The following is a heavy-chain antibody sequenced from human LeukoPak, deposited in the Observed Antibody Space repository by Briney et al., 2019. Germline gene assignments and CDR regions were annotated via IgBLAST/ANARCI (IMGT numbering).Heavy chain of an antibody. CDR3: AGHARVAEFDF. D-gene: IGHD2-8*01. Sequence: KPSETLSLTCTVSGGSISSSSYYWGWIRQPPGKGLEWIGYIYYSGSTNYNPSLKSANYNPSLKSRVTISVDPSKNRFSLKLSSVTAADTAVYYCAGHARVAEFDFWGQGTLVTVSS. CDR1: GGSISSSSYY. V-gene: IGHV4-61*05. CDR2: IYYSGSTNYNPSLKSA. J-gene: IGHJ4*02.